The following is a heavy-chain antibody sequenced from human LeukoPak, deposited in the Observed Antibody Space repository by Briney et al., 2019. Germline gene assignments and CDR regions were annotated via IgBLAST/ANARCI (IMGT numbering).Heavy chain of an antibody. J-gene: IGHJ4*02. CDR2: IYYNGSP. D-gene: IGHD3-22*01. CDR3: ARDSRSYESSGYYHFDY. V-gene: IGHV4-59*01. CDR1: GASLISYY. Sequence: PSETLSLTCTVSGASLISYYWNWIRQPPGKGLEWIGYIYYNGSPNYNPSLNSRVTMSQDTSKNQFSLRLTSVTTADTAVYYCARDSRSYESSGYYHFDYWGQGSLVTVSS.